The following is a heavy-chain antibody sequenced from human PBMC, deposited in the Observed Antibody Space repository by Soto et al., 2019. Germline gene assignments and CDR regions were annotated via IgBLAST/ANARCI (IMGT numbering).Heavy chain of an antibody. CDR1: GFTFSSYA. CDR3: AKPQLLVNYYYYGMDV. V-gene: IGHV3-23*01. Sequence: PGGSLRFSCAASGFTFSSYAMSCVRQAPGKGLEWVSAISGSGGTTYYADSVKGRFTISRDDSKNTLYMQMNSLRAEETAVYYCAKPQLLVNYYYYGMDVWGQGTTVTVPS. D-gene: IGHD6-13*01. J-gene: IGHJ6*02. CDR2: ISGSGGTT.